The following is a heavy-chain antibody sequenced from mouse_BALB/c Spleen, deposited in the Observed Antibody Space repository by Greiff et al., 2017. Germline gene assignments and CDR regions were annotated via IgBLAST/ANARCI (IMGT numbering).Heavy chain of an antibody. CDR2: ISYDGSN. J-gene: IGHJ4*01. D-gene: IGHD3-2*01. V-gene: IGHV3-6*02. CDR3: ARDGTARATNAMDY. CDR1: GYSITSGYY. Sequence: EVHLVESGPGLVKPSQSLSLTCSVTGYSITSGYYWNWIRQFPGNKLEWMGYISYDGSNNYNPSLKNRISITRDTSKNQFFLKLNSVTTEDTATYYCARDGTARATNAMDYWGQGTSVTVSS.